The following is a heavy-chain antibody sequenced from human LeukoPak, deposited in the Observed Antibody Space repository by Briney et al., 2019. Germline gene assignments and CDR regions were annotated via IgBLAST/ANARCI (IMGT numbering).Heavy chain of an antibody. CDR2: TYYRSKWYN. Sequence: SQTLSLTCAISGDSVPSNSAARNWVRQSPSRGLEWLGRTYYRSKWYNDYAVSVKSRIIINPDTSKNQFSLHLNSVTPEDTAVYYCARDWYEETAAGSFDRHAFDIWGQGTVVTVSS. V-gene: IGHV6-1*01. D-gene: IGHD3-10*01. CDR1: GDSVPSNSAA. CDR3: ARDWYEETAAGSFDRHAFDI. J-gene: IGHJ3*02.